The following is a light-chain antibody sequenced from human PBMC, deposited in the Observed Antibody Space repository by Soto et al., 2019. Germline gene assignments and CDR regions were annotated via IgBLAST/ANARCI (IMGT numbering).Light chain of an antibody. CDR1: SSDVGGYNY. V-gene: IGLV2-8*01. J-gene: IGLJ1*01. CDR3: SSYTSSSTFYG. Sequence: QSALTQPPSASGSPGQSVTISCTGTSSDVGGYNYVSWYQQYPGKAPKLMIYEVNKRPSGVPDRFSGSKSGNTASLTVSGLQAEDEADYYCSSYTSSSTFYGFGTGTKVTVL. CDR2: EVN.